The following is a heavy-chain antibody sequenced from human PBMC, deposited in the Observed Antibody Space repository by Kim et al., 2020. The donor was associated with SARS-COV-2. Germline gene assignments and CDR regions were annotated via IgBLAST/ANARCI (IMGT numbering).Heavy chain of an antibody. J-gene: IGHJ6*03. CDR2: ISSSSSTI. D-gene: IGHD2-15*01. Sequence: GGSLRLSCAASGFTFSSYSMNWVRQAPGKGLEWVSYISSSSSTIYYADSVKGRFTISRDNAKNSLYLQMNSLRDEDTAVYYCARVARDIVVVVAPGGYYYYMDVWGKGTTVTVSS. V-gene: IGHV3-48*02. CDR1: GFTFSSYS. CDR3: ARVARDIVVVVAPGGYYYYMDV.